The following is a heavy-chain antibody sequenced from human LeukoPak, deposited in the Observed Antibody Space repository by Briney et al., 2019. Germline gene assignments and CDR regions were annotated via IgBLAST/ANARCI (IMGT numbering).Heavy chain of an antibody. V-gene: IGHV3-23*01. CDR3: AKGVKIFGVVITLDY. Sequence: GGSLRLSCAASGFTFSSYAMSWVRQAPGKGLEWVSAISGSGGSTYYADSVKGRFTISKDNSKNTLYLQMNSLRAEDTAVYYCAKGVKIFGVVITLDYWGQGTLVTVSS. CDR1: GFTFSSYA. J-gene: IGHJ4*02. CDR2: ISGSGGST. D-gene: IGHD3-3*01.